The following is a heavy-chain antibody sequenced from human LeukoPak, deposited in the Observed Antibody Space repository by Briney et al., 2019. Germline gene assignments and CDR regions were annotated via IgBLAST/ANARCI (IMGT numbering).Heavy chain of an antibody. V-gene: IGHV1-2*04. CDR3: ARCDSGSSSWCPFDY. Sequence: ASVKVSCEASQYSFSDYAIHWVRQAPGQGLEWMGWINPNSGGTNYAQKFQGWVTMTRDTSISTAYMELSRRRSDDTAVYYCARCDSGSSSWCPFDYWGQGTLVTVSS. J-gene: IGHJ4*02. D-gene: IGHD6-13*01. CDR2: INPNSGGT. CDR1: QYSFSDYA.